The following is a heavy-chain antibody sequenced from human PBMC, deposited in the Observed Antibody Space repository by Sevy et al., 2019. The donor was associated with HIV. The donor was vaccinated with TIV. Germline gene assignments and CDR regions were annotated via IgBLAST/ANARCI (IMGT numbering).Heavy chain of an antibody. Sequence: SETLSLTCTVSGNSISADDYYWSWIRQPPGKGLEWIGYFFHSGTMYFNPSLKSRSVISVDMSNNMVYLNLTSVTATDTAVYFCARSQNLDSSPFDYWGQGALVTVSS. CDR1: GNSISADDYY. CDR2: FFHSGTM. CDR3: ARSQNLDSSPFDY. D-gene: IGHD1-1*01. V-gene: IGHV4-30-4*01. J-gene: IGHJ4*02.